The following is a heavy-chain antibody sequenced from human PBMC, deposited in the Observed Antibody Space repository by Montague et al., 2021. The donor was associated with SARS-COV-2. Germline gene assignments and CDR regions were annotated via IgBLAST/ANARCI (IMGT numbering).Heavy chain of an antibody. CDR1: GDSISRNNLY. CDR3: TIEGHITTICSGCPRNWCDP. CDR2: ISTTGSP. D-gene: IGHD2-2*01. J-gene: IGHJ5*02. V-gene: IGHV4-61*02. Sequence: TLSLTCTLSGDSISRNNLYWTWIRQPAGKGLEWIGRISTTGSPEYNPSLKSRVTLLLDTSKNQFSLRLSSVTAADTAMYYCTIEGHITTICSGCPRNWCDPWGQGTLVTVSS.